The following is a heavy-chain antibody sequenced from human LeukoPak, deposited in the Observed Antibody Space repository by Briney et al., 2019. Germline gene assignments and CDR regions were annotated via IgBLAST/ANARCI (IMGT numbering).Heavy chain of an antibody. Sequence: PGGSPRLSCAASGFIFSTDWMSWVRQAPGKGLEWVANINLDGSETHYVDSVKGRFTISRDNGKKSLFLQMSSLRAEDTAVYYCARDNVGASPFDYWGQGTLVTVSS. J-gene: IGHJ4*02. CDR1: GFIFSTDW. D-gene: IGHD1-26*01. CDR2: INLDGSET. V-gene: IGHV3-7*05. CDR3: ARDNVGASPFDY.